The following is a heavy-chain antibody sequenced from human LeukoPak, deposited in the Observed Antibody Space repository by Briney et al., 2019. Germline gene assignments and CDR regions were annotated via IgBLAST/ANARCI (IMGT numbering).Heavy chain of an antibody. CDR1: GGSISSGGYY. J-gene: IGHJ3*02. D-gene: IGHD2-2*01. Sequence: PSQTLSLTCTVSGGSISSGGYYWSWIRQHPGKGLEWIGYIYYSGSTYYNPSLKSRVTISVDTSKNQFSLKLSSVTAADTAVYYCARGCHYSSTSCPNLYAFDIWGQGTMVTVSS. CDR3: ARGCHYSSTSCPNLYAFDI. CDR2: IYYSGST. V-gene: IGHV4-31*03.